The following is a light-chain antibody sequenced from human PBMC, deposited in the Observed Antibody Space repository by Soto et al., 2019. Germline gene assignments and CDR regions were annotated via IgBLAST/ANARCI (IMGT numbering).Light chain of an antibody. CDR3: QQYGDSRT. V-gene: IGKV3-20*01. CDR2: GAS. Sequence: EFGLTQSPGTLFFFSGENATLSCRASQSVSSNYLAWYQQKPGQAPRLLIYGASSRATVIPDRFSGSGSGTDFTLTISRLDPEDFAVYYCQQYGDSRTFGQGTKVDIK. CDR1: QSVSSNY. J-gene: IGKJ1*01.